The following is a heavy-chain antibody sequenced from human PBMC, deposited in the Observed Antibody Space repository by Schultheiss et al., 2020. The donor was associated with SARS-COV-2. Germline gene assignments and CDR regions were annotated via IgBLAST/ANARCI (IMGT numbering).Heavy chain of an antibody. V-gene: IGHV4-59*01. D-gene: IGHD4-17*01. Sequence: SETLSLTCTVSGGSISSYYWSWIRQPPGKGLEWIGYIYNSGSTNYNPSLKSRVTISVDTSKNQFSLKLSSVTAADTAVYYCARRSSYGLDYWGQGTLVTVSS. CDR1: GGSISSYY. CDR3: ARRSSYGLDY. CDR2: IYNSGST. J-gene: IGHJ4*02.